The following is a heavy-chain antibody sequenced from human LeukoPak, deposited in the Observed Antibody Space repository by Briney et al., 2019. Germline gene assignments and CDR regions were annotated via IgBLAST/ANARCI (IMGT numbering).Heavy chain of an antibody. CDR1: GGAISSGDYY. CDR3: ARGFRSYDISTGYLPPAYFDL. CDR2: IYYSGST. Sequence: SETLSLTCTVSGGAISSGDYYWSWIRQPPGKGLEWIGYIYYSGSTYYNPSLKSRVTISVDTSKNQFSLKLSSVTAADTAVYYCARGFRSYDISTGYLPPAYFDLWGRGTLVTVSS. J-gene: IGHJ2*01. D-gene: IGHD3-9*01. V-gene: IGHV4-30-4*01.